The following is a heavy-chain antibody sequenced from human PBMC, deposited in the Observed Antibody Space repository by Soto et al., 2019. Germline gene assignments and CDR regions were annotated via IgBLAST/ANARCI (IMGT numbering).Heavy chain of an antibody. Sequence: QVQLVESGGGVVQPGRSLRLSCAASGFTFSSYGMHWVRQAPGKGLEWVAVISYDGSNKYYADSVKGRFTISRDNSKHPLDLQMNSLRAEDTAVYYCAKVKDSSSWIYYYYYGMDVWGQGTTVTVSS. V-gene: IGHV3-30*18. D-gene: IGHD6-13*01. CDR2: ISYDGSNK. CDR1: GFTFSSYG. J-gene: IGHJ6*02. CDR3: AKVKDSSSWIYYYYYGMDV.